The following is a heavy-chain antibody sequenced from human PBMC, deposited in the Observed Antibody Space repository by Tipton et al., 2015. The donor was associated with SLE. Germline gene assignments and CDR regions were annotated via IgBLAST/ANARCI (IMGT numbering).Heavy chain of an antibody. J-gene: IGHJ2*01. CDR2: IYYSGGT. Sequence: TLSLTCTVSGVSISSYFWNWIRQPPGKGLEWIGYIYYSGGTSYNPSLNSRVTISVDTSRNQFSLKLTSVTAADSAVYYCARYSLTNWHLDLWGRGTLVTVSS. CDR3: ARYSLTNWHLDL. V-gene: IGHV4-59*01. D-gene: IGHD2-15*01. CDR1: GVSISSYF.